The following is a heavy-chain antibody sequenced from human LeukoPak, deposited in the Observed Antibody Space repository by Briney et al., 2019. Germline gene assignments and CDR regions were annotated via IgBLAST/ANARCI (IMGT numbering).Heavy chain of an antibody. V-gene: IGHV3-23*01. CDR1: EITLSNYG. Sequence: GGSLRLPGAVLEITLSNYGRSWVLQPPGKGLEWSEGIRDSGGRTNYADSVKGRFTISRDNPKNTLYLQMNSLRAEDTAVYFCAKRGVVIRVILVGFHKEAYYFDSWGQGALVTVSS. J-gene: IGHJ4*02. D-gene: IGHD3-22*01. CDR3: AKRGVVIRVILVGFHKEAYYFDS. CDR2: IRDSGGRT.